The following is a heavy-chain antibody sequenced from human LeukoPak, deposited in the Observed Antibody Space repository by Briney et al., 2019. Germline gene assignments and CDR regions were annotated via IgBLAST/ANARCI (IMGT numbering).Heavy chain of an antibody. CDR2: VGGGGDST. CDR3: AKAAQYSDFWSGYQGVHYYCYMDV. CDR1: GFTFTKYW. D-gene: IGHD3-3*01. Sequence: GGSLRLSCAASGFTFTKYWMTWVRQAPGKGLEWVSAVGGGGDSTYYADSVKGRITISRDNSKNTMYLQMNSLRADDTALYYCAKAAQYSDFWSGYQGVHYYCYMDVWGKGTAVTVSS. V-gene: IGHV3-23*01. J-gene: IGHJ6*03.